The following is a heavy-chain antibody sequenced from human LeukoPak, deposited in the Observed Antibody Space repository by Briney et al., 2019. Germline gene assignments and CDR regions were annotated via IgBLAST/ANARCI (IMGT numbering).Heavy chain of an antibody. J-gene: IGHJ3*02. CDR1: GYTLTELS. V-gene: IGHV1-24*01. D-gene: IGHD3-22*01. Sequence: GASVKVSCKVSGYTLTELSMHWVRQAPGKGLEWTGGFDPEDGETIYAQKFQGRVTMTEDTSTDTAYMELSSLRSEDTAVYYCATDINRDYYDSSGYSNAFDIWGQGTMVTVSS. CDR3: ATDINRDYYDSSGYSNAFDI. CDR2: FDPEDGET.